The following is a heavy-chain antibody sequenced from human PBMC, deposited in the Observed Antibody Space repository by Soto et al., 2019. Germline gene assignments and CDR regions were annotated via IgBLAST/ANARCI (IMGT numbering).Heavy chain of an antibody. CDR3: ARKGVVVGEHDAFDI. D-gene: IGHD2-15*01. J-gene: IGHJ3*02. V-gene: IGHV3-23*01. Sequence: EVQLLESGGGLVQPGGSLRLSCVASGFTFNNYGMNWVRQAPGKGLGWVSGISGSGSSTYYADSVKGRFTISRDKSRNTLYLQMNSLRAEDTAIYYCARKGVVVGEHDAFDIWGQGTMVTVSS. CDR2: ISGSGSST. CDR1: GFTFNNYG.